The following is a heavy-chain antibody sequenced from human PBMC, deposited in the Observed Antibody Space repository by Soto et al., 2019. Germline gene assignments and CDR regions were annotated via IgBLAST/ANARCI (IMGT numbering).Heavy chain of an antibody. J-gene: IGHJ5*02. D-gene: IGHD6-13*01. V-gene: IGHV4-31*03. CDR2: IYYSGST. CDR3: ASWYSMLGFDP. CDR1: GGSISSGGYY. Sequence: SETLSLTGTVSGGSISSGGYYWSWIRQHPGKGLEWIGYIYYSGSTYYNPSLKSRVTISVDTSKNQFSLKLSSVTAADTAVYYCASWYSMLGFDPWAQGTLLTVSS.